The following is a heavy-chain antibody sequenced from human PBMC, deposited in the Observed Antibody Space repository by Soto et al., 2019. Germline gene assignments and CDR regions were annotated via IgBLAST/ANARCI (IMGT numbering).Heavy chain of an antibody. CDR3: PHSHYSCSPYYLDH. Sequence: QITLKESGPPLVKPTQTLTLTCTFSGFSLSTSEVGVGWIRQPPGKALEWLALIYWDDDKRDSPFLKSRLTSTKDTCKIQVVLTRTIMNPVDTATDYCPHSHYSCSPYYLDHGGQGTLLTAS. D-gene: IGHD6-6*01. CDR1: GFSLSTSEVG. J-gene: IGHJ4*02. CDR2: IYWDDDK. V-gene: IGHV2-5*02.